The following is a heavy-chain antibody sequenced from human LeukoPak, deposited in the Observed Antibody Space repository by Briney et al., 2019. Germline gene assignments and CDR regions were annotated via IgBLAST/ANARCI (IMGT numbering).Heavy chain of an antibody. V-gene: IGHV3-30*02. CDR1: GFTFSSYG. Sequence: GGSLRLSCAASGFTFSSYGMHWVRQAPGKGLEWVAFIRYDGSNKYYADSVKGRFTISRDNSKNTLYLQMNSLRAEDTAVYYCAKDGPAVAGRSSWFDPWGQGTLVTVSS. D-gene: IGHD6-19*01. J-gene: IGHJ5*02. CDR2: IRYDGSNK. CDR3: AKDGPAVAGRSSWFDP.